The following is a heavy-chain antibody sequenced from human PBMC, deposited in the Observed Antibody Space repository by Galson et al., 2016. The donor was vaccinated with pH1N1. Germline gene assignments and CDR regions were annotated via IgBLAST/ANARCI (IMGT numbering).Heavy chain of an antibody. Sequence: SVKVSCKASGYTFDMFGISWVRQAPGQGLQWMGWINPYDGNTNYAQKFQGRVTLTTDTSTSTAYLELRSLRSDDTAVWYCARDTKIEGVTTGWFDPWGQGTLVTVSS. D-gene: IGHD3-16*01. V-gene: IGHV1-18*01. CDR2: INPYDGNT. CDR1: GYTFDMFG. J-gene: IGHJ5*02. CDR3: ARDTKIEGVTTGWFDP.